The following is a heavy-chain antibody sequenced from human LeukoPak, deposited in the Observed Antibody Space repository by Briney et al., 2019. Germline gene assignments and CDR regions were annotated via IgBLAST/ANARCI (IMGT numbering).Heavy chain of an antibody. CDR2: ISYDGSNK. V-gene: IGHV3-30-3*01. Sequence: PGRSLRLSCAASGFTFSSYAMHWVRQAPGKGLEWVAVISYDGSNKYYADSVKGRFTISRDNSKNTLYLQMNSLRAEDTAVYYCARVGPPRQQEYYYGMDVWGQGTTVTVSS. J-gene: IGHJ6*02. CDR1: GFTFSSYA. CDR3: ARVGPPRQQEYYYGMDV. D-gene: IGHD6-6*01.